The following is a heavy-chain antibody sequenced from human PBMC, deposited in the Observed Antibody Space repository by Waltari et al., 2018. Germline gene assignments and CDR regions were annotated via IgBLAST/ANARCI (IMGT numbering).Heavy chain of an antibody. D-gene: IGHD1-20*01. CDR1: GGSISSGDYY. CDR2: IYYSGST. J-gene: IGHJ4*02. Sequence: QVQLQESGPGLVKPSQTLSLTCTVSGGSISSGDYYWSWIRQPPGKGLEWIGYIYYSGSTYYNPSFKSRVTISVDTSKNQFSLKLSSVTAADTAVYYCARVPLLYKPGSYFDYWGQGTLVTVSS. CDR3: ARVPLLYKPGSYFDY. V-gene: IGHV4-30-4*08.